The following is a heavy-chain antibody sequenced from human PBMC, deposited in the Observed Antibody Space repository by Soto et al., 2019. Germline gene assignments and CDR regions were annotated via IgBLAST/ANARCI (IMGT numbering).Heavy chain of an antibody. CDR3: ARHTPSHIWFGEFPFDY. Sequence: SETLSLTCTVSGGSISSSSYYWGWIRQPPGKGLEWIGSIYYSGSTYYNPSLKSRVTISVDTSKNQFSLKLSSVTAADTAVYYCARHTPSHIWFGEFPFDYWGQGTLVTVSS. J-gene: IGHJ4*02. V-gene: IGHV4-39*01. CDR1: GGSISSSSYY. D-gene: IGHD3-10*01. CDR2: IYYSGST.